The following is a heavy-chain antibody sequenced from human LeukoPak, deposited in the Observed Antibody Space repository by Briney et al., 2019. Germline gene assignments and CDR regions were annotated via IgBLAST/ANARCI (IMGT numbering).Heavy chain of an antibody. CDR3: ASPPSYDSSGYYWFDP. D-gene: IGHD3-22*01. CDR1: GYTFASYG. Sequence: ASVKVSCKASGYTFASYGISWVRQAPGQGLEWMGWISAYNGNTNYAQKLQGRVTMTTDTSTSTAYMELSSLRSEDTAVYYCASPPSYDSSGYYWFDPWGQGTLVTVSS. J-gene: IGHJ5*02. CDR2: ISAYNGNT. V-gene: IGHV1-18*01.